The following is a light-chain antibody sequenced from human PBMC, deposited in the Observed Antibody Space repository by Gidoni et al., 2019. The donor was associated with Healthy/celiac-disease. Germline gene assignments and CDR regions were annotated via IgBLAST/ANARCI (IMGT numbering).Light chain of an antibody. CDR1: QGISSY. V-gene: IGKV1-27*01. Sequence: DIQMTQSPSSLSASVGDRVTITCRASQGISSYLAWYQQQPRKVPKLLIYAASTLQSGVPSRFCGSGSGTDFTLIISSLQPEDVLTSYCQQHTSAPRELTFGGGTKVEIK. CDR2: AAS. J-gene: IGKJ4*01. CDR3: QQHTSAPRELT.